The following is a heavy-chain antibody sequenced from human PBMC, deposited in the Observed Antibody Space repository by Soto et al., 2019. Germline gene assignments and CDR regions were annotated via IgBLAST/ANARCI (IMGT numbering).Heavy chain of an antibody. CDR1: GGSISSGDFY. Sequence: PSETLSLTCTVSGGSISSGDFYWSWNRQPPGKGLEWIGYIYYSGSTYYNPSLKSRVTISVDTPKNQFSLKLSSVTAADTAVYYCARHTPAISISDHWGQGTLVTVSS. CDR3: ARHTPAISISDH. CDR2: IYYSGST. V-gene: IGHV4-30-4*01. J-gene: IGHJ4*02. D-gene: IGHD2-15*01.